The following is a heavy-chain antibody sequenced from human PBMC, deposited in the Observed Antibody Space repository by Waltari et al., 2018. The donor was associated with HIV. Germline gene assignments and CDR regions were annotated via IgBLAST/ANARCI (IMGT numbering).Heavy chain of an antibody. V-gene: IGHV3-7*04. CDR3: ARGGFYGSGSKVN. Sequence: EVQLVESGGGLVQPGGSLRLSCAASGSTFSSYWMSWVRQGPGKGLEWVANIKQDGSEKYYVDSVNGRFTISRDNAENSLYLQMNSLRAEDTAVYYCARGGFYGSGSKVNWGQGTLVTVSS. CDR1: GSTFSSYW. J-gene: IGHJ4*02. CDR2: IKQDGSEK. D-gene: IGHD3-10*01.